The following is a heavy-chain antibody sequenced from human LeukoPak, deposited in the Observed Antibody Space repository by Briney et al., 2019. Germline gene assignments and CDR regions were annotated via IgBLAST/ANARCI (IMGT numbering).Heavy chain of an antibody. Sequence: GGSLRLSCAASGFTFSSYWMHWVRQAPGKCLEWVAVVHNDGNTKYFGDSVKGRFTISRDNSKNTSYLQMSSLTAEDTAVYYCATGSGHYYDRWGQGTLVTVSS. CDR2: VHNDGNTK. J-gene: IGHJ4*02. CDR1: GFTFSSYW. CDR3: ATGSGHYYDR. V-gene: IGHV3-33*08. D-gene: IGHD3-22*01.